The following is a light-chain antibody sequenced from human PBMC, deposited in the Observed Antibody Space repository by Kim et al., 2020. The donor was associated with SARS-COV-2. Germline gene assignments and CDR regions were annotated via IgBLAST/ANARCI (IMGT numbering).Light chain of an antibody. CDR2: DVR. V-gene: IGLV2-14*03. J-gene: IGLJ1*01. CDR3: ASYTTNSGYV. Sequence: GQSITISCTGTSADVGGYKYVSWYQQHPGKAPKLIIYDVRNRPSGVSDRFSGSKSGNTASLTISGLQTEDEADYSCASYTTNSGYVFGTGTKVTVL. CDR1: SADVGGYKY.